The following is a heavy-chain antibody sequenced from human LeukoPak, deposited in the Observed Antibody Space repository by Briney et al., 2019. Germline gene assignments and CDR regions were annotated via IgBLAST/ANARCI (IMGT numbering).Heavy chain of an antibody. D-gene: IGHD5-24*01. CDR1: GFTFSSYA. CDR2: ISGSGDNT. J-gene: IGHJ4*02. Sequence: GGSLRLSCAASGFTFSSYAMSWVRQAPGKGLEWVSGISGSGDNTYYADSVKGRFTFSRDNSKNTLYLQMNSLRAEDTAVYYCARDPPERWLQSGRFDYWGQGTLVTVSS. V-gene: IGHV3-23*01. CDR3: ARDPPERWLQSGRFDY.